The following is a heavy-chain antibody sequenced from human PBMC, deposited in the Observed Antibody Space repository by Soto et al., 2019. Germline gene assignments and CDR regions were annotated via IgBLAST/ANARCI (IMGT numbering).Heavy chain of an antibody. CDR2: ISSDGSKK. Sequence: PGGSLRLSCAASGFTFSSYAMHWVRQAPGKGLEWVAVISSDGSKKYYADSVKGRFTISRDNSENTLFLQMNSLRAEDTAVYYCARDEYFDSSGPPYDYWGQGSLVTVSS. CDR1: GFTFSSYA. D-gene: IGHD3-9*01. V-gene: IGHV3-30-3*01. J-gene: IGHJ4*02. CDR3: ARDEYFDSSGPPYDY.